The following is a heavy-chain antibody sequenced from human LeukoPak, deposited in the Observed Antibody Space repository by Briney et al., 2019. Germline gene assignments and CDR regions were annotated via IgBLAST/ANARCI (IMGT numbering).Heavy chain of an antibody. Sequence: PGGSLRLSCAASGFTFSSYEMNWARQAPGKGLEWVSYISSSGSTIYYADSVKGRFTISRDNAKNSLYLQMNSLRAEDTAVYYCAGYSGPFDYWGQGTLVTVSS. CDR1: GFTFSSYE. CDR3: AGYSGPFDY. V-gene: IGHV3-48*03. CDR2: ISSSGSTI. J-gene: IGHJ4*02. D-gene: IGHD5-12*01.